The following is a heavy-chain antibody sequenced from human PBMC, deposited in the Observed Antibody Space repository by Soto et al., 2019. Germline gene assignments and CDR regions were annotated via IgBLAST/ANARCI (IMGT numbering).Heavy chain of an antibody. Sequence: QVQLVQSGAEVKKPGASVKVSCKASGYTFTDYYMHWVRQAPGQGLEWMGIIDASGGSTTYAQKFQGRVTMTRDTSTSTVYIELSRLGSEDTAVYYCGRATRGSGSRFDYWGQGTLVTVSS. V-gene: IGHV1-46*03. CDR3: GRATRGSGSRFDY. CDR1: GYTFTDYY. J-gene: IGHJ4*02. D-gene: IGHD3-10*01. CDR2: IDASGGST.